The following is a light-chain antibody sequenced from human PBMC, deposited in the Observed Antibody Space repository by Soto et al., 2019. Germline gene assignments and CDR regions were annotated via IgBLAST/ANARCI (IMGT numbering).Light chain of an antibody. CDR1: QSISSW. CDR3: QQYNSYPTYGT. CDR2: KAS. V-gene: IGKV1-5*03. Sequence: DIQMTQSPSTLSASVGDRVTITCRASQSISSWLAWYQQKPGKAPKLLIYKASSLESGVPSRFSGSGSGTEFTLTISSLQPDDFATYYCQQYNSYPTYGTFGQGTKVEIK. J-gene: IGKJ1*01.